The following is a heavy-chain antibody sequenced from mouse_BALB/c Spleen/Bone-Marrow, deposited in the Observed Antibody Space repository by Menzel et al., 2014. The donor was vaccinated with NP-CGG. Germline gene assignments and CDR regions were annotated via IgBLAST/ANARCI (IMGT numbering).Heavy chain of an antibody. D-gene: IGHD4-1*01. V-gene: IGHV1S130*01. CDR3: ARSGFDY. CDR2: IHPNSGNT. Sequence: VQLQQSGSVLVRPGASVKLSCKASGYTFTSSWMHWAKQRPGQGLEWIGEIHPNSGNTIYNEKFKGKATLTVDTSSSTAYVDLSSLTSEDSAVYYCARSGFDYWGQGTTLTVSS. CDR1: GYTFTSSW. J-gene: IGHJ2*01.